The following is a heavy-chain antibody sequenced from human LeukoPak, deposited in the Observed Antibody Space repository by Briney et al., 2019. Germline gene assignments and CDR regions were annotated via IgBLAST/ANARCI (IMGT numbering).Heavy chain of an antibody. CDR2: IKQDGSQV. CDR1: GFTFNHYW. V-gene: IGHV3-7*01. D-gene: IGHD3-16*01. Sequence: PGGSLRLSCAASGFTFNHYWMSWVRQAPGKGLEWLANIKQDGSQVYYVDSVKGRLTTSRDNAKYSLYLQMNSLRAEDTAVYYCARGIYDTDSLGLYFDHWGQGTLVTVSS. CDR3: ARGIYDTDSLGLYFDH. J-gene: IGHJ1*01.